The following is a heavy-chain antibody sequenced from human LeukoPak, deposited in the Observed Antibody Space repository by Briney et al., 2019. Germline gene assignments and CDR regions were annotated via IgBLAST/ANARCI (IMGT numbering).Heavy chain of an antibody. J-gene: IGHJ4*02. D-gene: IGHD1-26*01. CDR1: GGSISSSSYY. CDR2: IYYSGST. CDR3: ARISGRGTVDY. V-gene: IGHV4-39*07. Sequence: PSETLSLTCTVSGGSISSSSYYWGWIRQPPGKGLEWIGSIYYSGSTNYNPSLKSRVTISVDTSKNQFSLKLSSVTAADTAVYYCARISGRGTVDYWGQGTLVTVSS.